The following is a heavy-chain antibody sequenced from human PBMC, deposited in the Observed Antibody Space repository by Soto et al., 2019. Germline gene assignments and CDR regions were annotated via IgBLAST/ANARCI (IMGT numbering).Heavy chain of an antibody. V-gene: IGHV3-21*01. CDR2: ITTSSAYI. J-gene: IGHJ5*02. D-gene: IGHD2-21*01. CDR1: GFTFNTYD. CDR3: VRSGTARLLRHSWFDT. Sequence: EVQLVESGGGLVKPGGSLRLSCAASGFTFNTYDMNWVRQAPGKGLEWVSSITTSSAYIYYADSLKGRITISRDNAKNSLFLQINILRAEDTAVYYCVRSGTARLLRHSWFDTWGQGTLVTVSS.